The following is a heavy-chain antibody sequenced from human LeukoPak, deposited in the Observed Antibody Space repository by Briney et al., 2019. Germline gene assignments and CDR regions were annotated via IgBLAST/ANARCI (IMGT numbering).Heavy chain of an antibody. V-gene: IGHV4-39*01. D-gene: IGHD4-17*01. Sequence: SETLSLTCTVSGGSISSSSYYWGGLRQPPGRGLEWLGSIYYSGTTYYNPSLKRRVTISVDTSRNQFSLKLNSVPAADTAVYYCARHAPPPPYGDYPNSGIDYWGQGTLVTVSS. CDR3: ARHAPPPPYGDYPNSGIDY. CDR2: IYYSGTT. J-gene: IGHJ4*02. CDR1: GGSISSSSYY.